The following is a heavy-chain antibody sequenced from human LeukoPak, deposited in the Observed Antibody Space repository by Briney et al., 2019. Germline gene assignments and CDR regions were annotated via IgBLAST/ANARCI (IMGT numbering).Heavy chain of an antibody. CDR3: AKVTGGDMITYGGLDY. CDR1: GFTLRNYA. D-gene: IGHD3-16*01. CDR2: ISGDEVST. J-gene: IGHJ4*02. V-gene: IGHV3-23*01. Sequence: GGSLRLSCAASGFTLRNYAMTWVRQAPGKGLEWVSAISGDEVSTYYADSVKGRFTISRDNPKNTLYLQMHSLRAEDTAIYYCAKVTGGDMITYGGLDYWGQGTLVTVSS.